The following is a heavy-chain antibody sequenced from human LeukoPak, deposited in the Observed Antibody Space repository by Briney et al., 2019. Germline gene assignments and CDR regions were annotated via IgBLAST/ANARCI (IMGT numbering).Heavy chain of an antibody. J-gene: IGHJ4*02. CDR3: ARGGQQWLVDY. Sequence: ASVKVSCRASGYTFTDYYMHWVRQAPGQGLEWMGWINPTSGGTKYAQKFQGRVTMTRDPSIRTAYLELSRLRSDDTAVYFCARGGQQWLVDYWGQGTLVTVSS. CDR2: INPTSGGT. D-gene: IGHD6-19*01. V-gene: IGHV1-2*02. CDR1: GYTFTDYY.